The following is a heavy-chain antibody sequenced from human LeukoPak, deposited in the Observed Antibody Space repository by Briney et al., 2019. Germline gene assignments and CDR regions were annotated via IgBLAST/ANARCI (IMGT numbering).Heavy chain of an antibody. CDR3: AKLGYQLLSYFDY. CDR1: GFTFSSYA. CDR2: ISGSGGST. J-gene: IGHJ4*02. V-gene: IGHV3-23*01. D-gene: IGHD2-2*01. Sequence: GGSLRLSCAASGFTFSSYAMSWVRQAPGKGLEWVSAISGSGGSTYYADSEKGRFTISRDNSKNTLHLQMNSLRAEDTAVYYCAKLGYQLLSYFDYWGQGTLVTVSS.